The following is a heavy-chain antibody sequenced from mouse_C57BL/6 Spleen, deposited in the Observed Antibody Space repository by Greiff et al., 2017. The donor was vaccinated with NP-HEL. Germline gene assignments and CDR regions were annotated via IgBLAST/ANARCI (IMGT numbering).Heavy chain of an antibody. CDR3: ARTRGYYAMDY. V-gene: IGHV7-3*01. CDR2: IRNKANGYTT. CDR1: GFTFTDYY. J-gene: IGHJ4*01. Sequence: EVKLVESGGGLVQPGGSLSLSCAASGFTFTDYYMSWVRQPPGKALEWLGFIRNKANGYTTEYSASVKGRFTIYRDNSQSILYLQMNARRAEDSATYYCARTRGYYAMDYWGQGTSVTVSS.